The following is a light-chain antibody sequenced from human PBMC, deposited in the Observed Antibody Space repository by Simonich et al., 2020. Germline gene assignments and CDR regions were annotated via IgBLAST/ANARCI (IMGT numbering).Light chain of an antibody. CDR1: SSDVGSYNL. V-gene: IGLV2-23*01. J-gene: IGLJ2*01. CDR3: CSYAGSVV. Sequence: QSALTQPASVSGFPGQSITLSCPGTSSDVGSYNLVSWYQQHPGKAPKLMIYEGSKRPSRVSNRFSGSKSGNTTSLTISEIQAEDEADYYCCSYAGSVVFGGGTKLTVL. CDR2: EGS.